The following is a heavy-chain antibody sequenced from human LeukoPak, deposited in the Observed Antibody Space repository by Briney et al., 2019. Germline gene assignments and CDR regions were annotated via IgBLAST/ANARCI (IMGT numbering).Heavy chain of an antibody. CDR1: GFTFSSYA. J-gene: IGHJ4*02. V-gene: IGHV3-30*04. CDR3: ARGPYYYDSSGGFDY. CDR2: ISYDGSNK. D-gene: IGHD3-22*01. Sequence: PGRCLRLSCGASGFTFSSYAMHWVRQAPGKGLEWAAVISYDGSNKYYADSVKGRFTISRDNSKNTLYLQMNSLRAEDTAVYYCARGPYYYDSSGGFDYWGQGTLVTVSS.